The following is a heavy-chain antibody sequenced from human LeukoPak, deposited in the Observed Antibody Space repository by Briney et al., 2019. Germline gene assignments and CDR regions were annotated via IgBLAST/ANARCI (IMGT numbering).Heavy chain of an antibody. CDR3: ARQDVATSHDAFDI. J-gene: IGHJ3*02. V-gene: IGHV4-30-4*01. Sequence: PSETLSLTCTVSGGSISSGDYYWSWIRQPPGKGLEWIAYIYYSGSTYYNPSLKSRVTISVDTSKNQFSLKLSSVTAADTAVYYCARQDVATSHDAFDIWGQGTMVTVSS. CDR1: GGSISSGDYY. D-gene: IGHD5-12*01. CDR2: IYYSGST.